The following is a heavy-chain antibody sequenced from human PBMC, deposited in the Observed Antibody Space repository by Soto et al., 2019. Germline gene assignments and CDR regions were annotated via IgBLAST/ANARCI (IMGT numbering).Heavy chain of an antibody. CDR3: ARDTPPFSFGYQRGNYFDY. Sequence: GGSLRLSCVVSGLTVSTNSMNWVRQAPGKGLEWVSIIYSGGSTYYADSVKGRFTISRDTSRNTLYLQMSSLRVEDTAVYYCARDTPPFSFGYQRGNYFDYWGQGA. CDR1: GLTVSTNS. D-gene: IGHD3-22*01. J-gene: IGHJ4*02. CDR2: IYSGGST. V-gene: IGHV3-66*01.